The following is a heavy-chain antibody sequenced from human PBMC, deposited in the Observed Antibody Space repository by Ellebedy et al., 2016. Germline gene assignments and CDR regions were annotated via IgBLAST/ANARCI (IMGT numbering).Heavy chain of an antibody. D-gene: IGHD3-3*01. V-gene: IGHV5-51*01. CDR1: GYSFTSYW. J-gene: IGHJ4*02. Sequence: GGSLRLSCKGSGYSFTSYWIGWVRQMPGKGLEWMGIIYPGDSDTRYSPSFQGQVTISADKSISTAYLQWSSLKASDTAMYYCARPPFDDSWPYWGQGTLVTVSS. CDR2: IYPGDSDT. CDR3: ARPPFDDSWPY.